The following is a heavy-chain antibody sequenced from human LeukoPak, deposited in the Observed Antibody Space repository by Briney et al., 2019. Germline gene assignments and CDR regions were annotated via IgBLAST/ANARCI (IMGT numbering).Heavy chain of an antibody. J-gene: IGHJ6*02. Sequence: GGSLRLSCAASGFTFSSYAMHWVRQAPGEGLEYVSAISSNVGSTYYANSVKGRFTSSRDNSRNTLYLQLGSLRAEDMAVYYCARDLVVIPAAISTYYYYDMDVWGQGTTVTVSS. CDR1: GFTFSSYA. CDR2: ISSNVGST. CDR3: ARDLVVIPAAISTYYYYDMDV. D-gene: IGHD2-2*02. V-gene: IGHV3-64*01.